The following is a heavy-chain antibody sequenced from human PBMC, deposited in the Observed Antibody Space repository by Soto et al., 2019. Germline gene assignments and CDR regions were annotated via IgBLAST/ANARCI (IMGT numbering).Heavy chain of an antibody. V-gene: IGHV4-30-4*01. D-gene: IGHD2-15*01. CDR3: ARGRYCLTGRCFPNWFDS. J-gene: IGHJ5*01. Sequence: PSETLSLTCSVSGDSIYNLYYFWAWIRQPPGQALEYIGYIYKSATTYYNPSFESRVAISVDTSKSQFSLNVTSVTAADTAVYFCARGRYCLTGRCFPNWFDSWGQGALVTVSS. CDR1: GDSIYNLYYF. CDR2: IYKSATT.